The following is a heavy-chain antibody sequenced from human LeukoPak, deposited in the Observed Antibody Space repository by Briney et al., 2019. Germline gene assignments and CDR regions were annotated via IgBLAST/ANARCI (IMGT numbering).Heavy chain of an antibody. CDR3: ARGNYASTGPGALDI. Sequence: GGSLRLSCAASGFTVSNNYMSWVRQAPGKGLEWDSVMYSGGSTNYADSVKGRFIISRDDSKNILDLQMNSLKAEDTAVYYCARGNYASTGPGALDIWGQGTMVTVSS. CDR1: GFTVSNNY. D-gene: IGHD3-22*01. J-gene: IGHJ3*02. V-gene: IGHV3-53*01. CDR2: MYSGGST.